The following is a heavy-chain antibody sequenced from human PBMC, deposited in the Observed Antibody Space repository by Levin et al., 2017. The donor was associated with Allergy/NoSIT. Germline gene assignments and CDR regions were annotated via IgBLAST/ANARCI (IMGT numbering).Heavy chain of an antibody. CDR1: GITFSSYE. CDR3: ARGDTIFGGGMDV. D-gene: IGHD3-3*01. V-gene: IGHV3-48*03. Sequence: GESLKISCAASGITFSSYEMNWVRQPPGKGLEWLSYISTSGSGTYYADSVKGRFTISRDNAKNSLYLQMNSLRAEDTAVYYWARGDTIFGGGMDVWGQGTTVTVSS. J-gene: IGHJ6*02. CDR2: ISTSGSGT.